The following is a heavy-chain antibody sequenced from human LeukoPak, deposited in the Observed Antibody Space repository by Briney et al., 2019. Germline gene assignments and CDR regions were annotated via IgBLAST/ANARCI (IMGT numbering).Heavy chain of an antibody. J-gene: IGHJ3*02. CDR2: IYYSGST. V-gene: IGHV4-31*03. CDR3: ARERSSPDAFDI. CDR1: GGSISSGGYY. Sequence: SETLSLTCTVSGGSISSGGYYWSWIRQHPGKGLEWIGYIYYSGSTYYNPSLKSRVTISVDTSKNQFSLKLSSVTAADTAVYYCARERSSPDAFDIWGQGTMVTVSS.